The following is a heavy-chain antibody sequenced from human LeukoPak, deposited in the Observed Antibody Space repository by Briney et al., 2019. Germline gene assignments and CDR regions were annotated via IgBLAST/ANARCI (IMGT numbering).Heavy chain of an antibody. V-gene: IGHV4-59*08. Sequence: PSETLSLTCTVSGGSISSYYWSWIRQPPGKGLEWIGYIYYSGSTNYNPSLKSRVTISVDTSKNQFSLKLSSVTAADTAVYYCAGLAYCGGDCFYYYYGMDVWGQGTTVTVSS. CDR3: AGLAYCGGDCFYYYYGMDV. CDR1: GGSISSYY. D-gene: IGHD2-21*02. CDR2: IYYSGST. J-gene: IGHJ6*02.